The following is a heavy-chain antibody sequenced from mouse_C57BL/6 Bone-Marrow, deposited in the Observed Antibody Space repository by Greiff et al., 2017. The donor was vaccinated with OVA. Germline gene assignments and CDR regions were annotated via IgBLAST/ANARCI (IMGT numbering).Heavy chain of an antibody. Sequence: VQLQQSGAELVKPGASVKMSFKASGYTFTSYWITWVKQRPGQGLEWIGDIYPGSGSTNYNEKFKSKATLTVDTSSSTAYMQLSSLTSEDSAVYYCARDDGYYLGAYWGQGTLVTVSA. D-gene: IGHD2-3*01. J-gene: IGHJ3*01. CDR3: ARDDGYYLGAY. CDR1: GYTFTSYW. CDR2: IYPGSGST. V-gene: IGHV1-55*01.